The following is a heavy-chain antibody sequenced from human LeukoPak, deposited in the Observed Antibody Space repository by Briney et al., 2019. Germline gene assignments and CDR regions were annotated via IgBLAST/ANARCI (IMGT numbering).Heavy chain of an antibody. J-gene: IGHJ5*02. CDR3: ARQGSLGTWFDP. CDR2: INPNSGGT. V-gene: IGHV1-2*06. Sequence: AASVKVSCEASGYTFTGYYMQWVRQAPGQGLEWMGRINPNSGGTDYAQNFQGRVTMTRDTSISTVYMELSSLKSNDTAVYYCARQGSLGTWFDPWGQGTLVTVSS. CDR1: GYTFTGYY. D-gene: IGHD7-27*01.